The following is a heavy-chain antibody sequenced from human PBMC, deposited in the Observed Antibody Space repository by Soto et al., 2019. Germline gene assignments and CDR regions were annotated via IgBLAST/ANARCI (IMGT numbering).Heavy chain of an antibody. CDR2: IYPGDSDT. Sequence: GESLKISCKGSGYSFISYWIGWVRQMPGTGLEWMGLIYPGDSDTKYSPSVQGQVIISADKSIPTAYLQWSSLKASDTAMYYCARHALPGGGTGHGMDVWGQGTTVTVSS. CDR3: ARHALPGGGTGHGMDV. V-gene: IGHV5-51*01. CDR1: GYSFISYW. D-gene: IGHD1-1*01. J-gene: IGHJ6*02.